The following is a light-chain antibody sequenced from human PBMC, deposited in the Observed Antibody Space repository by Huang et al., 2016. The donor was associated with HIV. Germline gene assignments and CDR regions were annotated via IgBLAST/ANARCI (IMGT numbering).Light chain of an antibody. CDR3: QQRSNSPWT. Sequence: EIVLTQSPATLSLSPGDRATLSCRASQSVSSYLAGYQQKPGQAPRLLIYDASNRATGIPARSSGSGSGTDFTLTISSLEPEDFAVDYCQQRSNSPWTFGQGTKGEIK. V-gene: IGKV3-11*01. CDR1: QSVSSY. CDR2: DAS. J-gene: IGKJ1*01.